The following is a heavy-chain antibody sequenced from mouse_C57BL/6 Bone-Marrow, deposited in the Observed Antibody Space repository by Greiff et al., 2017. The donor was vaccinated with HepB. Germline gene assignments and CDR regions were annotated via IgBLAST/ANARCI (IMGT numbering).Heavy chain of an antibody. CDR3: ASLYYYGSSYDWYFDV. CDR1: GYTFTDYY. CDR2: INPYNGGT. J-gene: IGHJ1*03. V-gene: IGHV1-19*01. D-gene: IGHD1-1*01. Sequence: VQLKQSGPVLVKPGASVKMSCKASGYTFTDYYMNWVKQSHGKSLEWIGVINPYNGGTSYNQKFKGKATLTVDKSSSTAYMELNSLTSEDSAVYYCASLYYYGSSYDWYFDVWGTGTTVTVSS.